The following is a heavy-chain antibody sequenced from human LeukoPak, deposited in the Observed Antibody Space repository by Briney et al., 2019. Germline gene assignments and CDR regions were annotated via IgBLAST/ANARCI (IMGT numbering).Heavy chain of an antibody. Sequence: GESLKIFCKGSGYTFTTFAIGWVRQKPGKGLEWMGIIYPGDSDTRYSPSFQSQVTISADKSLRTAYLQWGRLKASGRAMDFFARRTAAPGAFDIWGQGTMVTVSS. CDR3: ARRTAAPGAFDI. D-gene: IGHD2-2*01. CDR1: GYTFTTFA. V-gene: IGHV5-51*01. CDR2: IYPGDSDT. J-gene: IGHJ3*02.